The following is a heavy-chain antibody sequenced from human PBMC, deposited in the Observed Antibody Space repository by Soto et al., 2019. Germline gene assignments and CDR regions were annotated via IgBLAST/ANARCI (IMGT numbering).Heavy chain of an antibody. CDR3: AREAMVRGGSWFDP. CDR2: IWYDGSNK. CDR1: GFTFSSYG. D-gene: IGHD3-10*01. V-gene: IGHV3-33*01. Sequence: QVQLVESGGGVVQPGRSLRLSCAASGFTFSSYGMHWVRQAPGKGLEWVAVIWYDGSNKYYADSVKGRFTISRDNSKNTLYLQMNSLRAEDTAVYYCAREAMVRGGSWFDPWGQGTLVTVSS. J-gene: IGHJ5*02.